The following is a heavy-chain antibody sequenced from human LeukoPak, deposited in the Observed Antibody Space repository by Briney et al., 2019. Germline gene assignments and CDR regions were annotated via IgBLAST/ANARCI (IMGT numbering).Heavy chain of an antibody. CDR2: INSDGSST. V-gene: IGHV3-74*01. D-gene: IGHD3-22*01. Sequence: GGSLRLSCAASGFTFSSYWMHWVRQAPGKGLVWVSRINSDGSSTNYADSVKGRFTISRDNAKNTLYLQMNSLRAEDTAVYYWASGVVVADYWGQGTLVTVSS. CDR1: GFTFSSYW. J-gene: IGHJ4*02. CDR3: ASGVVVADY.